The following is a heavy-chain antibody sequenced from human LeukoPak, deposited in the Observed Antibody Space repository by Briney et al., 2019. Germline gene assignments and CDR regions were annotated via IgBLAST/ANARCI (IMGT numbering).Heavy chain of an antibody. Sequence: GGSLRLSCAASGFTFTTYAMNWVRQAPGKGLEWVSAISGSGGSTYYADSVKGRFTISRDNSKNTLYLQMNSLRAEDTAVYYCAKASDDYGDYYYYYYMDVWGKGTTVTVSS. J-gene: IGHJ6*03. CDR2: ISGSGGST. CDR1: GFTFTTYA. V-gene: IGHV3-23*01. D-gene: IGHD4-17*01. CDR3: AKASDDYGDYYYYYYMDV.